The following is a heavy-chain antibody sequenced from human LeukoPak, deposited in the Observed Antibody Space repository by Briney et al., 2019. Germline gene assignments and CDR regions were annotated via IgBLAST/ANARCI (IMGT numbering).Heavy chain of an antibody. CDR1: GYTFTSYD. CDR2: MNPNSGNT. CDR3: ARGFSYDFWSGYYTHFDY. Sequence: GASVKVSCKASGYTFTSYDINWVRQATGQGLEWMGWMNPNSGNTGYAQKFQGRVTITRNTSISTAYMELSSLRSEDTAVYYCARGFSYDFWSGYYTHFDYWGQGTLVTVSS. J-gene: IGHJ4*02. V-gene: IGHV1-8*03. D-gene: IGHD3-3*01.